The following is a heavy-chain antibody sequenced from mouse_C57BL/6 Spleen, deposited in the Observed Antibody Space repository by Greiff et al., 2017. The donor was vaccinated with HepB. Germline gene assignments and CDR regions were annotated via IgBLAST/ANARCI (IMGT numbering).Heavy chain of an antibody. V-gene: IGHV3-6*01. D-gene: IGHD1-1*01. J-gene: IGHJ2*01. CDR3: ARVTTVKGYYVDY. Sequence: DVKLQESGPGLVKPSQSLSLTCSVTGYSITSGYYWNWIRQFPGNKLEWMGYISYDGSNNYNPSLKNRISITRDTSKNQFFLKLNSVTTEDTATYYCARVTTVKGYYVDYWGQGTTLTVSS. CDR1: GYSITSGYY. CDR2: ISYDGSN.